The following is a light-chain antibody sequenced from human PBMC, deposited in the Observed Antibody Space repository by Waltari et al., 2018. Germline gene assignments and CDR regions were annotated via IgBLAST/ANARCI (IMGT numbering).Light chain of an antibody. Sequence: DVQMTQSPSTLSASVGDRVTITCRASEDINTWLAWYQQKPGKAPKLLISDAASLKIGVPSRFSGSGSGTDFTLTITSMQPDDFATYYCQHYKNFPLTFGGGTNVEV. V-gene: IGKV1-5*01. CDR2: DAA. CDR1: EDINTW. CDR3: QHYKNFPLT. J-gene: IGKJ4*01.